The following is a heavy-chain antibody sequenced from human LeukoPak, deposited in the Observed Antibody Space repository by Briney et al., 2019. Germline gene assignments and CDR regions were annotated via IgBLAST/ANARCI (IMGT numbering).Heavy chain of an antibody. J-gene: IGHJ4*02. CDR1: GGSISSYY. D-gene: IGHD5-12*01. V-gene: IGHV4-59*01. Sequence: SETLSLTCTVSGGSISSYYWSWIRQPPGKGLEWIGYIYYSGSTNYNPSLKSRVTISVDTSKNQFSLKLSSVTAADTAVYYCARSGYSGYISFDYWGQGTLVTVSS. CDR3: ARSGYSGYISFDY. CDR2: IYYSGST.